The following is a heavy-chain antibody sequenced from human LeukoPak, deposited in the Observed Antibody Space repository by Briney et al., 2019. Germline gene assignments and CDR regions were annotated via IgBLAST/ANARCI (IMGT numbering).Heavy chain of an antibody. CDR2: TYYRSKWNY. J-gene: IGHJ5*02. Sequence: SQTLSLTCAISGDSVSSNSAAWNWIRQSPSRGLEWLGRTYYRSKWNYDYAVSVKSRITIHPDTFRNQFSLQLNSVTPEDTAVYYCARAPIAVADGNWFDPWGQGTLVTVSS. V-gene: IGHV6-1*01. CDR3: ARAPIAVADGNWFDP. D-gene: IGHD6-19*01. CDR1: GDSVSSNSAA.